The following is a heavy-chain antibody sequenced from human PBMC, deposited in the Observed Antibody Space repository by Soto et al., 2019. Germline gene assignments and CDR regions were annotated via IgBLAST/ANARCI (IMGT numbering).Heavy chain of an antibody. V-gene: IGHV3-33*03. CDR1: GFTFINYG. CDR2: ISQDGSKE. Sequence: QIQLVEWGGGVVQPGGSLRLSCTVSGFTFINYGIHWVRQSPGKGLEWVALISQDGSKEFYAASVKGRVTISRDNSKNTVFLDMNSLRAEDTAIYYCARKLRDSVNCGGFTYYYDMDAWGQGTTVTVSS. D-gene: IGHD7-27*01. CDR3: ARKLRDSVNCGGFTYYYDMDA. J-gene: IGHJ6*02.